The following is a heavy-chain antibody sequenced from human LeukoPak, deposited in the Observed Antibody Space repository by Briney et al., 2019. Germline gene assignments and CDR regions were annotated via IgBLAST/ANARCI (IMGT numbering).Heavy chain of an antibody. CDR2: INHSGST. V-gene: IGHV4-34*01. Sequence: SETLSLTCAVYGESFSGYHWSWIRQPPGKGLEWIGEINHSGSTNYNPSLKSRVIISVDTSKNQFSLKLSSVTAADTAVYYCARLCGSGSYYRHWGQGILVAVSS. CDR3: ARLCGSGSYYRH. J-gene: IGHJ4*02. D-gene: IGHD3-10*01. CDR1: GESFSGYH.